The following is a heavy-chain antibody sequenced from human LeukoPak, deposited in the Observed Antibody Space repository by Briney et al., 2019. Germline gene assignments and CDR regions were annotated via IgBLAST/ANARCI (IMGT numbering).Heavy chain of an antibody. CDR3: ARAQRDIVVVPAAIGDDDYYYYYMDV. D-gene: IGHD2-2*01. Sequence: GGSLRLSCAASGFTFSSFWMSWVRQAPGKGLEWVANIKQDGSEKYYVDSVKGRFTISRDNAKNSLYLQMNSLRAEDTAVYYCARAQRDIVVVPAAIGDDDYYYYYMDVWGKGTTVTVSS. J-gene: IGHJ6*03. V-gene: IGHV3-7*01. CDR2: IKQDGSEK. CDR1: GFTFSSFW.